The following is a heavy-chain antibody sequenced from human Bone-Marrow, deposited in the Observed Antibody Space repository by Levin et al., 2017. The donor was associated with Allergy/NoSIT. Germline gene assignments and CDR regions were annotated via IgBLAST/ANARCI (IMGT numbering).Heavy chain of an antibody. CDR1: GGSISSGGYS. J-gene: IGHJ4*02. V-gene: IGHV4-30-2*01. CDR2: IFHSGTT. Sequence: SQTLSLTCAVSGGSISSGGYSWNWIRQPPGKGLEWIGYIFHSGTTYYNPSLKSPVTISVDRSKNEFSLKLTSVTAADTAVYYCARGSNPIDSWGQGTLVTVSS. CDR3: ARGSNPIDS.